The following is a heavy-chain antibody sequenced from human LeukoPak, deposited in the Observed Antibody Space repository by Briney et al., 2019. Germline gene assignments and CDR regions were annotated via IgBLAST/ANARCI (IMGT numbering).Heavy chain of an antibody. V-gene: IGHV3-53*01. D-gene: IGHD5-18*01. CDR1: GFTLRSNY. J-gene: IGHJ6*03. CDR3: ARDTARGRYYYHYMDV. CDR2: IYSGGST. Sequence: GGSLRLSCAASGFTLRSNYMSWVRQAPGKGLEWVSVIYSGGSTYYADSVMGRFTISRDNSKNTLYLQMNSLRAEDTAVYYCARDTARGRYYYHYMDVWGKGTTVTVSS.